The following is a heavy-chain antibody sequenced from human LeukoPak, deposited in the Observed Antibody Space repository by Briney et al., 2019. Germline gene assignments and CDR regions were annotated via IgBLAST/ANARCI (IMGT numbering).Heavy chain of an antibody. CDR2: ISSSSSYI. J-gene: IGHJ4*02. CDR3: ARVGLAVVAAMDY. D-gene: IGHD2-15*01. V-gene: IGHV3-21*01. Sequence: GGSLRLSCAASGFTFSSYSMNWVRQAPGKGLEWVSSISSSSSYIYYADSVKGRFTISRDNAKNSLYLQMNSLRAEDTAVYYCARVGLAVVAAMDYWGQGTLVTVSP. CDR1: GFTFSSYS.